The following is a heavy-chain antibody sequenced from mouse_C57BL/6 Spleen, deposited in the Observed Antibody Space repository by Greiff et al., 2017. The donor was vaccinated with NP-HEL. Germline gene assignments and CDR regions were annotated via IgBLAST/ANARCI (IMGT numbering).Heavy chain of an antibody. Sequence: VQLKQSGPELVKPGASVKIPCKASGYTFTDYNMDWVKQSHGKSLEWIGDINPNNVGTIYNQKFKGKATLTVDKSSSTAYMELRSLTSEDTAVYYCARTGGWASYAMDYWGQGTSVTVSS. J-gene: IGHJ4*01. CDR3: ARTGGWASYAMDY. CDR1: GYTFTDYN. V-gene: IGHV1-18*01. CDR2: INPNNVGT. D-gene: IGHD3-2*02.